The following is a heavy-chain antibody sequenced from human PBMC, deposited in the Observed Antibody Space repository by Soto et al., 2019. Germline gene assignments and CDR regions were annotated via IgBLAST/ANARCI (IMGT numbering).Heavy chain of an antibody. J-gene: IGHJ6*02. CDR1: GGSISSGGSS. D-gene: IGHD1-20*01. CDR3: ARVPYNWNYNYYYNMDV. CDR2: IYHSGST. V-gene: IGHV4-30-2*06. Sequence: SETLSLTCAVSGGSISSGGSSWSWIRQSPGKGLEWIGNIYHSGSTSYNPSLKSRVTMSVDRSKNQFSLKLRSVTAADTAVYYCARVPYNWNYNYYYNMDVWGQGTTVT.